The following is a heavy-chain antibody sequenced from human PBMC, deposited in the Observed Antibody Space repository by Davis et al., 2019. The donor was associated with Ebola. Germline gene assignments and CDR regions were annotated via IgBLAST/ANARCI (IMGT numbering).Heavy chain of an antibody. CDR2: ISSSSSHI. Sequence: GESLKISCAASGFTFSSYAMHWVRQAPGKGLEWVSSISSSSSHIYYADSVKGRFTISRDNSKNTLYLQMNSLRAEDTAVYYCARMSGSYCFDYWGQGTLVTVSS. J-gene: IGHJ4*02. V-gene: IGHV3-21*01. D-gene: IGHD1-26*01. CDR1: GFTFSSYA. CDR3: ARMSGSYCFDY.